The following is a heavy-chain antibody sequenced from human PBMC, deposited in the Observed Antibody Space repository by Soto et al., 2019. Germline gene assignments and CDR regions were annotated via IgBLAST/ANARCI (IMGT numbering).Heavy chain of an antibody. V-gene: IGHV4-31*03. Sequence: QVQLQESGPGLVKPSQTLSLTCTISGGPINSGGYYWSWIRQHPGKGLEWIGDLYYSGSTYHNPSLKSRVFNSVDTSDNHLSLMLSSVTAGNTAVYYCARAVGDYSYSMDVWGQGTAVTFSS. CDR3: ARAVGDYSYSMDV. D-gene: IGHD1-26*01. CDR1: GGPINSGGYY. CDR2: LYYSGST. J-gene: IGHJ6*02.